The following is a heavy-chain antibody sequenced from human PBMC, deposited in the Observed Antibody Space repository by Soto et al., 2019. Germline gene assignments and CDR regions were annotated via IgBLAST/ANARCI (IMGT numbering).Heavy chain of an antibody. CDR3: ARANSFTLHLGELSLYSAYDY. D-gene: IGHD3-16*02. CDR2: INHSGST. Sequence: SETLSLTCAVYGGSFSGYYWSWIRQPPGKGLEWIGEINHSGSTNYNPSLKSRVTISVDTSKNQFSLKLSSVTAADTAVYYCARANSFTLHLGELSLYSAYDYWGQGTLVTVSS. V-gene: IGHV4-34*01. CDR1: GGSFSGYY. J-gene: IGHJ4*02.